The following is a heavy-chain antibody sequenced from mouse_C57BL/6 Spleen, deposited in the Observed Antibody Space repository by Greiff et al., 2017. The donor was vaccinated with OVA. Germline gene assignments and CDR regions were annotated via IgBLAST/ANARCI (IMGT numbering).Heavy chain of an antibody. CDR1: GYTFTDYN. J-gene: IGHJ4*01. CDR3: ARDTTVAMDY. CDR2: INPNNGGT. V-gene: IGHV1-22*01. Sequence: EVQLQQSGPELVKPGASVKMSCKASGYTFTDYNMHWVKQSHGKRLEWIGYINPNNGGTSYNQKFKGKATLTVNKSSSQAYMELRSLTSEDSAVYYCARDTTVAMDYWGQGTSVTVSS. D-gene: IGHD1-1*01.